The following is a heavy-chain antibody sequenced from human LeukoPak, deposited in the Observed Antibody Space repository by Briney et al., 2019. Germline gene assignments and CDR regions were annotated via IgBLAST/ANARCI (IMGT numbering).Heavy chain of an antibody. J-gene: IGHJ3*02. D-gene: IGHD3-10*01. Sequence: GGSLRLSCAASGFTVSTNYFNWVRQAPGKGLEWVSMIYTTGSAYYADSVKGRFSISRDSSNNTVFLQMNSLRAEDTAVYYCARDSTKPDPYYGSGSSFDIWGQGTMVTVSS. V-gene: IGHV3-53*01. CDR3: ARDSTKPDPYYGSGSSFDI. CDR2: IYTTGSA. CDR1: GFTVSTNY.